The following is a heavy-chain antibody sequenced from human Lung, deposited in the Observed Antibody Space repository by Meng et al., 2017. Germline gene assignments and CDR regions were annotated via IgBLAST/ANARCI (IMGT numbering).Heavy chain of an antibody. Sequence: QVQLQESGPGLVKPSETLSLTCTVSGGSLSGYYWSWIRQPPGKGLEWIGYVYYNGNTNYNPSLKSRVTISVDTSKSQFSLSLNSVTAADTAVYYCARQARRSGAWTFFDYWGQGTLVTVSS. V-gene: IGHV4-59*08. CDR2: VYYNGNT. CDR3: ARQARRSGAWTFFDY. J-gene: IGHJ4*02. CDR1: GGSLSGYY. D-gene: IGHD1-1*01.